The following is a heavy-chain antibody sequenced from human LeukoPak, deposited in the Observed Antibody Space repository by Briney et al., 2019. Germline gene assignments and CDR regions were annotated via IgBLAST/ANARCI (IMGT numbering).Heavy chain of an antibody. V-gene: IGHV4-59*08. Sequence: KSSETLSLTCTVSGGSISSYYWSWIRQPPGKGLEWIGYIYYSGSTNYNPSLKSRVTISVDTSKNQFSLKLSSVTAADTAVYYCAATTHSSGYYIYYYYYYGMDVWGQGTTVTVSS. CDR2: IYYSGST. CDR1: GGSISSYY. D-gene: IGHD3-22*01. CDR3: AATTHSSGYYIYYYYYYGMDV. J-gene: IGHJ6*02.